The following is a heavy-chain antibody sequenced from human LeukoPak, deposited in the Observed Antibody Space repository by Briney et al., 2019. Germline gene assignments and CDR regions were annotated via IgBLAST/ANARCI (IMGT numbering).Heavy chain of an antibody. J-gene: IGHJ4*02. CDR3: AKPPYSSSWFYYFDY. D-gene: IGHD6-13*01. CDR1: GFTFSTYA. CDR2: ISGSGGST. Sequence: GGSLRLSCAATGFTFSTYAMSWVRQAPGKGLEWVSGISGSGGSTYYADSVKGRFTISRDNSKNTLHLQMNSLRAEDTAVYYCAKPPYSSSWFYYFDYWGQGALVTASS. V-gene: IGHV3-23*01.